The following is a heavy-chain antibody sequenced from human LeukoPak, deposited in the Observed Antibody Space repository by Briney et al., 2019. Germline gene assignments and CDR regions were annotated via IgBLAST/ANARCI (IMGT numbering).Heavy chain of an antibody. CDR1: GYTFTSYY. D-gene: IGHD3-10*01. Sequence: VASVKVSCMASGYTFTSYYMHWVRHAPGQGLEWMGIINPSGGSTSYAQKFQGRVTMSRDTATSPDYMELSGLRSQGPAVYYCARGRITMVRGAPLWFDPWGQGTLVTVSS. V-gene: IGHV1-46*01. CDR2: INPSGGST. CDR3: ARGRITMVRGAPLWFDP. J-gene: IGHJ5*02.